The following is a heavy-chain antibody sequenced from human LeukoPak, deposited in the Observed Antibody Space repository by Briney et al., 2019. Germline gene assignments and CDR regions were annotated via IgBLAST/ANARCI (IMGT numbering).Heavy chain of an antibody. J-gene: IGHJ4*02. CDR3: ASLVGSYVY. CDR2: ISAYNDNT. V-gene: IGHV1-18*01. Sequence: ASVKVSHMLCLCTFYNYGVIGLRPPPGQGLEGVGWISAYNDNTNYAQQLQGKVTMTIDTSTSTAYMELRSLRSDDTAVYNCASLVGSYVYWGQGTLVTVSS. CDR1: LCTFYNYG. D-gene: IGHD1-26*01.